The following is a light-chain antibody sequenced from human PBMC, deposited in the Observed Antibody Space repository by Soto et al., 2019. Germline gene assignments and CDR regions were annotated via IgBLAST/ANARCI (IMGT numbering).Light chain of an antibody. CDR1: SSDVGGYNS. Sequence: QSALTQPPSASGSPGQSVTISCTGTSSDVGGYNSVSWFQQHPGKAPKLMIYEVSKRPSGIPGRFSGSTSGNTASLTVSGLQAEDEADYYCSSFGGSDNVVFGGGTKLTVL. CDR2: EVS. V-gene: IGLV2-8*01. CDR3: SSFGGSDNVV. J-gene: IGLJ2*01.